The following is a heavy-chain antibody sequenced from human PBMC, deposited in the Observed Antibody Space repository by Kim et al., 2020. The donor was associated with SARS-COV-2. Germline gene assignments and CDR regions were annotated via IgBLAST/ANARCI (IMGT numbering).Heavy chain of an antibody. CDR1: GYSFNTYW. J-gene: IGHJ4*02. Sequence: GESLKISCQGSGYSFNTYWIAWVRQMPAKGLEWMGIIYPSDSNIRYSPSFQGQVTFSVDGSISTAYLHWSSLKVSDTATYYCARFSPGWPLDYWGQGTLVTVSS. V-gene: IGHV5-51*01. CDR2: IYPSDSNI. CDR3: ARFSPGWPLDY.